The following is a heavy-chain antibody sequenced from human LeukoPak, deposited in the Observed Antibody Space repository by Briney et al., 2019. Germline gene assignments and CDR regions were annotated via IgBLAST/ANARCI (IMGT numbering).Heavy chain of an antibody. V-gene: IGHV3-21*01. CDR1: GFTFSSYS. CDR3: ARVSVAARGGLYYMDV. CDR2: ISSSSSYI. D-gene: IGHD6-6*01. J-gene: IGHJ6*03. Sequence: GGSLRLSCAASGFTFSSYSMNWVRQAPGKGLEWVSSISSSSSYIYYADSVKGRFTISRDNAKNSLYLQMNSLRAEDTAVYYCARVSVAARGGLYYMDVWGKGTTVTVSS.